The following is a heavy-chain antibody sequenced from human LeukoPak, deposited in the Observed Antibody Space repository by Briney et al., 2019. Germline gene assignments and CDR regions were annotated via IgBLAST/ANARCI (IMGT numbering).Heavy chain of an antibody. CDR3: ARPVDSYFDY. Sequence: SETLSLTCTVSGGSISSSSYYWGWIRQPQGKGLEWIGSIYYSGSTYYNPSLKSRVTISVDTSKNQFSLKLSSVTAADTAVYYCARPVDSYFDYWGQGTLVTVSS. J-gene: IGHJ4*02. V-gene: IGHV4-39*01. CDR1: GGSISSSSYY. CDR2: IYYSGST. D-gene: IGHD3/OR15-3a*01.